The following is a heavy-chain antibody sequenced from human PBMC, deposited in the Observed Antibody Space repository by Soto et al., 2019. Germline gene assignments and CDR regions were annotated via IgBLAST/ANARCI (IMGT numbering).Heavy chain of an antibody. J-gene: IGHJ3*02. CDR2: ISYDGSNK. CDR3: AKDLHYYDSTNDAFDI. V-gene: IGHV3-30*18. CDR1: GFTFSSYG. Sequence: GGSLRLSCAASGFTFSSYGMHWVRQAPGKGLEWVAVISYDGSNKYYADSVKGRFTISRDNSKNTLYLQMNSLRAEDTAVYYCAKDLHYYDSTNDAFDIWGQGTMVTVSS. D-gene: IGHD3-22*01.